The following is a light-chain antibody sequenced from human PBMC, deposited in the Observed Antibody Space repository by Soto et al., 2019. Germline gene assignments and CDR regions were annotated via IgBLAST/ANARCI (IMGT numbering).Light chain of an antibody. Sequence: QSALTQPASVSGSPGQSITISCTGTSSDVGGYKYVSWYQQHPGKAPKLVIFGNRNRPSGVPERFSGSKSGTSASLAITGLQAEDEADYYCQAYDYSLTASVFGGGTQLTVL. CDR1: SSDVGGYKY. J-gene: IGLJ3*02. CDR3: QAYDYSLTASV. CDR2: GNR. V-gene: IGLV2-14*01.